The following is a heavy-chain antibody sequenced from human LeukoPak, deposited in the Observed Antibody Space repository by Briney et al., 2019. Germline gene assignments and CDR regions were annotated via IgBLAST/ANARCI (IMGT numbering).Heavy chain of an antibody. CDR3: ARELSGWYYFDY. CDR1: GFTSRSYA. Sequence: GGSLRLSCAASGFTSRSYAMHWSGKAPAKGRGGVAVISYDGSNKYYADSVKGRFTISRDNSKNTLFLQMNSLRAEDTAVYYCARELSGWYYFDYWGQGTLVTVSS. J-gene: IGHJ4*02. D-gene: IGHD6-19*01. V-gene: IGHV3-30*04. CDR2: ISYDGSNK.